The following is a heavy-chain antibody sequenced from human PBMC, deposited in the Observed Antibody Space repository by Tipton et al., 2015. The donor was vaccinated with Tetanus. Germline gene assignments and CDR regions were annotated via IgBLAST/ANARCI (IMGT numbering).Heavy chain of an antibody. CDR2: ISASGST. J-gene: IGHJ4*02. CDR1: GGSFSSFY. D-gene: IGHD3-16*01. V-gene: IGHV4-59*01. CDR3: ARIVRMGDFSFFDS. Sequence: TLSLTCAVSGGSFSSFYWSWIRQPPGKGLEWLAYISASGSTNSNYSLKSRITISRDTSKNQFSLRLSSVTAADTAVYYCARIVRMGDFSFFDSWGLGTLVTVSS.